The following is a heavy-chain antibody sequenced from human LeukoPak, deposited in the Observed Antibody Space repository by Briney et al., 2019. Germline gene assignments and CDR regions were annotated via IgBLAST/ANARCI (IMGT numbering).Heavy chain of an antibody. V-gene: IGHV7-4-1*02. CDR2: INTNTGNP. CDR3: ARGGITIFKDFDY. Sequence: ASVKVSCKASGDTFTGYAINWVRQAPGQGLEWLGWINTNTGNPAYAQGFTGRFVFSLDTSVSTAYLQISSLKAEDTAVYYCARGGITIFKDFDYWGQGTLVTVSS. CDR1: GDTFTGYA. D-gene: IGHD3-9*01. J-gene: IGHJ4*02.